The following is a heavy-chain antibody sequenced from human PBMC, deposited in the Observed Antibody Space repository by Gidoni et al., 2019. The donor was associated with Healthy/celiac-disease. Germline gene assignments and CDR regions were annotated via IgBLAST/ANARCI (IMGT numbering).Heavy chain of an antibody. D-gene: IGHD4-17*01. Sequence: EVQLVESGGGLVQPGGSLKLSCAASGFTFSGSAMHWVRQASGKGLEWVGRIRSKANSYATAYAASVKGRFTISRDDSKNTAYLQMNSLKTEDTAVYYCTRRGVADYGESPFDYWGQGTLVTVSS. V-gene: IGHV3-73*02. CDR3: TRRGVADYGESPFDY. CDR1: GFTFSGSA. CDR2: IRSKANSYAT. J-gene: IGHJ4*02.